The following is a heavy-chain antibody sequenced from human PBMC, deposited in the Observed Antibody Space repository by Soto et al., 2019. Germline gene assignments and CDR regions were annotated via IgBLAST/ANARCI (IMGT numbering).Heavy chain of an antibody. Sequence: VQLLESGGGAVRPGESLRLSCVASGFDLRNYGMGWVRQAPGKGLEWVSFISGSGGSAYQADSARGRFSVSADYAKNTLHLQMSNLRVDDTAVYYCVEGGGKSITGWWWAPGRWGPGTLVSVSS. CDR2: ISGSGGSA. V-gene: IGHV3-23*01. J-gene: IGHJ4*02. D-gene: IGHD2-21*01. CDR1: GFDLRNYG. CDR3: VEGGGKSITGWWWAPGR.